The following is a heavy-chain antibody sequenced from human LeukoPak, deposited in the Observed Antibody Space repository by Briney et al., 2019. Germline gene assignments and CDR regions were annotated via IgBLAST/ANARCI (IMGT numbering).Heavy chain of an antibody. D-gene: IGHD6-19*01. V-gene: IGHV3-74*01. CDR3: TRVWLDSSGCCLFDH. CDR2: ISSDGSST. J-gene: IGHJ2*01. Sequence: PGGSLRLSCAVSGFTFSSYWMHWVRQAPGKGLVWVSRISSDGSSTTYADSVKGRFTISRDNARNTLYLQMNSLRAGDTAVYYCTRVWLDSSGCCLFDHWGRGTLVTVSS. CDR1: GFTFSSYW.